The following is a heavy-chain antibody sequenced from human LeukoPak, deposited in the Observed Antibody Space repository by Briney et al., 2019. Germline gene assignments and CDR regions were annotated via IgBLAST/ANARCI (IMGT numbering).Heavy chain of an antibody. J-gene: IGHJ4*02. CDR2: IIPIFGTA. V-gene: IGHV1-69*05. Sequence: SVKVSCKASGGTFSSYAISWVRQAPGQGLEWMGGIIPIFGTANYAQKLQGRVTMTTDTSTSTAYMELRSLRSDDTAVYYCAREAKDYYDSSGYYYVFDYWGQGTLVTVSS. D-gene: IGHD3-22*01. CDR3: AREAKDYYDSSGYYYVFDY. CDR1: GGTFSSYA.